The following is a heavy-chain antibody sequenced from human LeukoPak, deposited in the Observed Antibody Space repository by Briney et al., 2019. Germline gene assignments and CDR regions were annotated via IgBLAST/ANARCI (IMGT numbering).Heavy chain of an antibody. CDR3: AKDQYYYDSSGYWSFDY. Sequence: ASVKVSCKASGYTFTSYYMHWVRQAPGQGLEWMGIINPSGGSTSYAQKFQGRVTMTRDMSTSTVYMELSSLRSEDTAVYYCAKDQYYYDSSGYWSFDYWGQGTLVTVSS. V-gene: IGHV1-46*01. J-gene: IGHJ4*02. CDR2: INPSGGST. CDR1: GYTFTSYY. D-gene: IGHD3-22*01.